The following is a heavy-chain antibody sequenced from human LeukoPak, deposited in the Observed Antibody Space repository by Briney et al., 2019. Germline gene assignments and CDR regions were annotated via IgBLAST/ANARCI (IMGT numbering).Heavy chain of an antibody. D-gene: IGHD3-3*01. CDR3: ARDWRLADNNWFDP. CDR2: IYSGGTT. Sequence: SETLSLTCTVSGGSIRSYYWSWIRQPAGKALEWIGRIYSGGTTTYNPSLESRVTISVDTSKNRFSLKLSSVTAADTAMYYCARDWRLADNNWFDPWGQGTLVTVSS. V-gene: IGHV4-4*07. J-gene: IGHJ5*02. CDR1: GGSIRSYY.